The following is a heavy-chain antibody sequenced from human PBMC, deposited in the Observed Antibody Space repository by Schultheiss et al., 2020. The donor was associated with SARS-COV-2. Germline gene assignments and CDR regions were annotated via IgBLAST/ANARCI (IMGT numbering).Heavy chain of an antibody. CDR2: INHSGST. CDR1: GGSFSGYY. J-gene: IGHJ5*02. CDR3: ARDLKGDNWFDP. V-gene: IGHV4-34*01. D-gene: IGHD3-16*01. Sequence: SQTLSLTCAVYGGSFSGYYWSWIRQPPGKGLEWIGEINHSGSTNYNPSLKSRVTISVDTSKNQFSLKMRSVTAADTAVYYCARDLKGDNWFDPWGQGTLVTVSS.